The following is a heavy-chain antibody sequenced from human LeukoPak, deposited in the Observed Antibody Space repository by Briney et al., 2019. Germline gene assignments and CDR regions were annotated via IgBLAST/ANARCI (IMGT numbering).Heavy chain of an antibody. V-gene: IGHV3-23*01. CDR3: AKDEAYCGGDCWNAAFDI. Sequence: PPGGSLRLSCAASGFTFSSYAMSWVRQAPGKGLEWVSGISGSGGSTYYADSVKGRFTISRDNSKNTLYLQMNSLRAEDTAVYYCAKDEAYCGGDCWNAAFDIWGQGTMVTVSS. D-gene: IGHD2-21*02. CDR2: ISGSGGST. J-gene: IGHJ3*02. CDR1: GFTFSSYA.